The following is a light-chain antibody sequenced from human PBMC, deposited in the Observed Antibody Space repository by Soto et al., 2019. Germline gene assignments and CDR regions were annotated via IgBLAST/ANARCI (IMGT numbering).Light chain of an antibody. Sequence: EIVMTQSPLSLSVSPGEPASISCRSSQSLLDSDGKSYLDWYLQRPGQSPQLLIHLASDRASGVPDRFSGSGSGTYFTLRISRVEAEDVGVYYCMQALQTPLTFGGGTRVEIK. CDR3: MQALQTPLT. CDR2: LAS. V-gene: IGKV2-28*01. J-gene: IGKJ4*01. CDR1: QSLLDSDGKSY.